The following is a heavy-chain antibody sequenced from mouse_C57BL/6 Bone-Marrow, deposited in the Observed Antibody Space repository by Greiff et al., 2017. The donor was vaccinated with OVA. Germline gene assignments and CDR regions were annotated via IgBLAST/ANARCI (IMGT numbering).Heavy chain of an antibody. CDR1: GFSFNTYA. CDR3: VRQGYYYGSKYFDV. CDR2: IRSKSNNYAT. V-gene: IGHV10-1*01. Sequence: EVNLVESGGGLVQPKGSLKLSCAASGFSFNTYAMNWVRQAPGKGLEWVARIRSKSNNYATYYADSVKDRFTISRDDSESMLYLQMNNLKTEDTAMYYCVRQGYYYGSKYFDVWGTGTTVTVSS. J-gene: IGHJ1*03. D-gene: IGHD1-1*01.